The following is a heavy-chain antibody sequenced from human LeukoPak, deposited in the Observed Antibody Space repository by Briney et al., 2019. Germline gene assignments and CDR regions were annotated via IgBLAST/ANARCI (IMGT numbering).Heavy chain of an antibody. CDR1: GFTFSSYA. J-gene: IGHJ4*02. Sequence: GGSLRLSCAASGFTFSSYAMHWVRQAPGKGLEWVAVISYDGSNKYYADSVKGRFTVSRDDSKNTLYLQMNSLRAEDTAVYYCTKDGGLWVSAHWGDSWGRGTLVTVSS. CDR2: ISYDGSNK. D-gene: IGHD7-27*01. CDR3: TKDGGLWVSAHWGDS. V-gene: IGHV3-30-3*01.